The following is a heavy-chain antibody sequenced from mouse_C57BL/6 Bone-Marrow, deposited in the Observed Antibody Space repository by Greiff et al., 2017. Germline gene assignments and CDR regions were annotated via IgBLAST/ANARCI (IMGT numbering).Heavy chain of an antibody. J-gene: IGHJ2*01. CDR2: WNNDNY. D-gene: IGHD1-1*01. V-gene: IGHV8-2*01. CDR1: ISLSTSGMGL. Sequence: KQSQTLSLACTFSGISLSTSGMGLSWLRKPSGKALEWLASIWNNDNYYNPSLKSRLTISKETSNYQVFLKLTSVDTADSATYYGAWREERRYGSSYYYWGQGTTLTVSS. CDR3: WREERRYGSSYYY.